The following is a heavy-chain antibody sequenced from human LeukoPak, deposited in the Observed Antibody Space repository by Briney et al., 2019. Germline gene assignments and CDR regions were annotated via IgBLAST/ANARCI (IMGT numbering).Heavy chain of an antibody. V-gene: IGHV4-38-2*02. Sequence: SETLSLTCTVSGYSITSGYYWAWIRQSPGKGLEWIGSFFHSGNNFYNPSLRSRVTISLGTSRNQFSLKLNSVTAADTAVYYCARRGYASGWHAYDSWGQGVLVAVSS. CDR1: GYSITSGYY. J-gene: IGHJ4*02. CDR2: FFHSGNN. D-gene: IGHD6-19*01. CDR3: ARRGYASGWHAYDS.